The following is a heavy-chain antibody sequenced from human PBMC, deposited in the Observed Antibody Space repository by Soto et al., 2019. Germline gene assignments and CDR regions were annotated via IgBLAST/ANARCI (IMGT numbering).Heavy chain of an antibody. V-gene: IGHV6-1*01. Sequence: PSQTLSLSCAVSGDSVSSNSAAWNWIRQSPSRGLEWLGRTYYRSKWYNNYAVSVKRRITINPDTSKNQFSLQLNCVTPEDTAVYYCARTPSGSPVYYYGMDVWGQGTTVTVSS. CDR1: GDSVSSNSAA. CDR3: ARTPSGSPVYYYGMDV. J-gene: IGHJ6*02. D-gene: IGHD1-26*01. CDR2: TYYRSKWYN.